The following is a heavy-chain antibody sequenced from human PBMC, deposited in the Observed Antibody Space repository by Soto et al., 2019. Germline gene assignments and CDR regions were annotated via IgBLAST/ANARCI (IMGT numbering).Heavy chain of an antibody. D-gene: IGHD2-15*01. J-gene: IGHJ6*03. CDR1: GFTFSSYG. V-gene: IGHV3-33*01. CDR2: IWYDGSNK. Sequence: GGSLRLSCAASGFTFSSYGMHWVRQAPGKGLEWVAVIWYDGSNKYYADSVEGRFTISRDNSKNTLYLQMNSLRAEDTAVYYCARDMVVPLHYYMDVWGKGTTVTVSS. CDR3: ARDMVVPLHYYMDV.